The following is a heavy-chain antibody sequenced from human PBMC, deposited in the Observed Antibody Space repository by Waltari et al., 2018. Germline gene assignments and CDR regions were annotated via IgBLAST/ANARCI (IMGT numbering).Heavy chain of an antibody. CDR1: GFTFSSYA. Sequence: EVQLVESGGGLVQPGGSLRLSCAASGFTFSSYAMSWVRQAPGKGLEWVSVIYSGGSKYYADSVKGRFTISRDNSKNTLYLQMNSLRAEDTAVYYCAKLLSSLEWSAADVWGKGTTVTVSS. V-gene: IGHV3-23*03. J-gene: IGHJ6*04. CDR3: AKLLSSLEWSAADV. D-gene: IGHD3-3*01. CDR2: IYSGGSK.